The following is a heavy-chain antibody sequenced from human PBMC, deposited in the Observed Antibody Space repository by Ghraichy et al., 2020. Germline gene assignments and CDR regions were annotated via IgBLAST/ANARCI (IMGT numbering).Heavy chain of an antibody. J-gene: IGHJ4*02. D-gene: IGHD3-3*01. V-gene: IGHV3-11*01. CDR2: ISSSGSTI. Sequence: LSLTCAASGFTFSDYYMSWIRQAPGKGLEWVSYISSSGSTIYYADSVKGRFTISRDNAKNSLYLQMNSLRAEDTAVYYCARVEVTIFGVVTQIDYWGQGTLVTVSS. CDR3: ARVEVTIFGVVTQIDY. CDR1: GFTFSDYY.